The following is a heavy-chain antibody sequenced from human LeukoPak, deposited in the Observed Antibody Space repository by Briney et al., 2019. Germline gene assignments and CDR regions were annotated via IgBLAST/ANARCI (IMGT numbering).Heavy chain of an antibody. D-gene: IGHD5-18*01. J-gene: IGHJ4*02. Sequence: GGSLRLSRAASGFTFSTYWMHWVRQAPGEGLVWVSRINPDGSSTIYADSVKGRFTTSRDNAKSTLYLQMNSLRAEDTAVYYCARGGYSDYWGQGTLVTVSS. CDR3: ARGGYSDY. CDR2: INPDGSST. V-gene: IGHV3-74*01. CDR1: GFTFSTYW.